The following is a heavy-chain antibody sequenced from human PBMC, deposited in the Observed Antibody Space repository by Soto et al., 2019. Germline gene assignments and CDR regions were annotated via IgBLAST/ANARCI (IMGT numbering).Heavy chain of an antibody. J-gene: IGHJ6*02. CDR3: ARDPRRLPRPLPNYYYYYGMDV. V-gene: IGHV3-11*06. CDR2: ISSSSSYT. CDR1: GFTFSDYY. D-gene: IGHD6-6*01. Sequence: QVQLVESGGGLVKPGGSLRLSCAAYGFTFSDYYMRWIRQAPGKGLEWVSYISSSSSYTNYADSVKGRFTISRDNAKNSLYLQMSSLRAEDTAVYYCARDPRRLPRPLPNYYYYYGMDVWGQGTTVTVSS.